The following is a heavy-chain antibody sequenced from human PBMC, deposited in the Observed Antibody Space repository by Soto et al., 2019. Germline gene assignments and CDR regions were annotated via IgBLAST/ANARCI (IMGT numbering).Heavy chain of an antibody. V-gene: IGHV3-23*01. CDR2: ISGGGDTT. CDR1: AFTFNNYA. J-gene: IGHJ4*02. Sequence: EVQLLESGGGLVQPGGSLRLSCAVSAFTFNNYAVTWVRQAPGKGLEWVSAISGGGDTTSYADSVKGRFTVSRDGSKNTLYLQMSSLRAEDTALYYCAKGRGGSGSLTPRVDFWGQGTLVTVSS. CDR3: AKGRGGSGSLTPRVDF. D-gene: IGHD3-10*01.